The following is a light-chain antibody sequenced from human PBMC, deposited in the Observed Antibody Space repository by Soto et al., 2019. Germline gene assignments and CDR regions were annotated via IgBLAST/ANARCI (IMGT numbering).Light chain of an antibody. V-gene: IGKV3-15*01. CDR1: QNVYNN. J-gene: IGKJ4*01. CDR2: DAS. Sequence: EIVMTQSPATLSVSPGEGATLSCKASQNVYNNLAWYQQRPGQPPRLLIYDASTRATGISARFSGSGYGTEFTPTISSLQSEDFEVYFCQQCRNWPLTFGGGTKVDI. CDR3: QQCRNWPLT.